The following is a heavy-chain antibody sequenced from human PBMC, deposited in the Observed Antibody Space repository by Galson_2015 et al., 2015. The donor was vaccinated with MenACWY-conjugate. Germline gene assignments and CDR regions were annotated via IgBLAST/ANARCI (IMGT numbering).Heavy chain of an antibody. CDR2: IYWDDDK. Sequence: PALVKPTQTLTLTCTFSGFSLSTSGVGVGWIRQPPGKALGWLALIYWDDDKRYSPSLKSRLTITKDTSKNQVVLTMTNMDPVDTATYYCAQNKGGYDSSGYYYAEYFQHWGQGTLVTVSS. D-gene: IGHD3-22*01. CDR3: AQNKGGYDSSGYYYAEYFQH. V-gene: IGHV2-5*02. J-gene: IGHJ1*01. CDR1: GFSLSTSGVG.